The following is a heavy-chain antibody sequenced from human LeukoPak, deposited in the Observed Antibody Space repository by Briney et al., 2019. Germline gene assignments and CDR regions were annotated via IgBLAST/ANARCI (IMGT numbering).Heavy chain of an antibody. CDR2: ISSSSSYI. Sequence: GGSLRLSCAASGFTFSSYSMNWVRQAPGKGLEWVSSISSSSSYIYYADSVKGRFTISRDSSKNTLYLQMNSLRAEDTAVYYCAKAAYDSSGYLTLWGQGTLVTVSS. CDR1: GFTFSSYS. D-gene: IGHD3-22*01. CDR3: AKAAYDSSGYLTL. J-gene: IGHJ4*02. V-gene: IGHV3-21*01.